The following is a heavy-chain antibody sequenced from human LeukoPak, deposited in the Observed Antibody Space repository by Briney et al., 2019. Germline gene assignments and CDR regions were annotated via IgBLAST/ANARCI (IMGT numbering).Heavy chain of an antibody. D-gene: IGHD5-18*01. J-gene: IGHJ4*02. CDR3: AKDSLGGYSYAFYFDY. Sequence: GGSLRLSCAASGFTFSSYSMNWVRQAPGKGLEWVSYISSSSSTIYYADSVKGRFTISRDNAKNSLYLQMNSLRAEDTAVYYCAKDSLGGYSYAFYFDYWGQGTLVTVSS. CDR2: ISSSSSTI. CDR1: GFTFSSYS. V-gene: IGHV3-48*01.